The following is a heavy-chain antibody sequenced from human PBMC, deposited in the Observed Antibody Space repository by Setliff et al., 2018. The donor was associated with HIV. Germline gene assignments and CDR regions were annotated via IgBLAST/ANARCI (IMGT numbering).Heavy chain of an antibody. CDR2: ISSSSSYI. CDR3: ARDPPWNYDSSGYPYYFDY. J-gene: IGHJ4*02. Sequence: ASGFTFSDYEMNWVRQAPGKGLEWVSSISSSSSYIYYADSVKGRFTISRDNAKNSLYLQMNSLRAEDTAVYYCARDPPWNYDSSGYPYYFDYWGQGTLVTVSS. V-gene: IGHV3-21*01. D-gene: IGHD3-22*01. CDR1: GFTFSDYE.